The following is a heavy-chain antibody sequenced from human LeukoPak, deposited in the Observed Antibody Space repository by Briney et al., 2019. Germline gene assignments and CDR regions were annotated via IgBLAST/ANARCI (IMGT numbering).Heavy chain of an antibody. V-gene: IGHV3-7*01. J-gene: IGHJ4*02. D-gene: IGHD5-18*01. CDR2: IKQDGTEK. CDR1: GFTFSSYW. CDR3: ARHLSGVTGYTYGRGIDY. Sequence: GGSLRLSCAASGFTFSSYWMSWVRQAPGKGLEWVANIKQDGTEKYYVDSVKGRFTISRDNAKASLYLQMNSLRAEDTAVYYCARHLSGVTGYTYGRGIDYWGQGTLVTVSS.